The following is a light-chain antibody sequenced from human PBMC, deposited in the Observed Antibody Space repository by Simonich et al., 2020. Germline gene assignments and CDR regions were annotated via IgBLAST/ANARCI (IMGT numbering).Light chain of an antibody. CDR1: QDISNY. J-gene: IGKJ5*01. V-gene: IGKV1-33*01. Sequence: DIQMTQSPSSLSASVGDRVTIPCQASQDISNYLNWYQQKPGKAPKLLIYEASNLETGVPARFSGSGSGTDFTFAISSLEPEDFAVYYCQQRSNWPPITFGQGTRLEIK. CDR2: EAS. CDR3: QQRSNWPPIT.